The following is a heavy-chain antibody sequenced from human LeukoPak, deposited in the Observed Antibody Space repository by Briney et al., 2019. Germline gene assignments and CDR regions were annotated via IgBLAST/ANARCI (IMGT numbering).Heavy chain of an antibody. CDR3: AKGASPVEHYYMDV. J-gene: IGHJ6*03. Sequence: GSLRLSCAASGFTFSSYGMHWVRQAPGKGLGGGAVISYDGSNKYYADSVKGRFTISRDNSKNTLYLQMNSLRAEDTAVYYCAKGASPVEHYYMDVWGKGTPVTVSS. CDR2: ISYDGSNK. V-gene: IGHV3-30*18. CDR1: GFTFSSYG.